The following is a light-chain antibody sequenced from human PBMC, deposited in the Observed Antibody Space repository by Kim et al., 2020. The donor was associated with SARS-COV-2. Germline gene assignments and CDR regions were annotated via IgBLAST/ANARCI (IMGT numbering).Light chain of an antibody. CDR2: DAS. CDR1: QSVSSS. V-gene: IGKV3-11*01. CDR3: QQRRNWPLT. Sequence: LSPRERATLSCRASQSVSSSLAWYQQKPGQAPRLLIYDASSRATDIPARFSGSGSGTDFTLTISRLEPEDFAVYYCQQRRNWPLTFGGGTKLDIK. J-gene: IGKJ4*01.